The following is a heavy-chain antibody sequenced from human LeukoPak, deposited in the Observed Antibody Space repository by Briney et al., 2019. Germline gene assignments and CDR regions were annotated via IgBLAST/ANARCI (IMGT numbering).Heavy chain of an antibody. Sequence: GSSVTVSCKASGGTFSSYAISWVRQAPGQGLEWMGGIVPIFGTTKYAQKFQGRVTLTADESTSTAYMELSSLRSEDTAFYYCARDPGHSGGQNWGQGTLVTASS. CDR1: GGTFSSYA. J-gene: IGHJ4*02. CDR3: ARDPGHSGGQN. V-gene: IGHV1-69*01. CDR2: IVPIFGTT. D-gene: IGHD5-12*01.